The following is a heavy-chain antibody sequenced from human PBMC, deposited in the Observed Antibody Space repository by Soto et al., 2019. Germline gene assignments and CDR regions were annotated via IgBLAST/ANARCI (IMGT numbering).Heavy chain of an antibody. CDR1: GFSVSSTY. CDR2: IYSGGST. J-gene: IGHJ6*02. CDR3: ARYRALGV. Sequence: EVQLVNSGGGLIQPGGSLRLSCAASGFSVSSTYMSWVRQAPGKGLEWVSVIYSGGSTYYADSVKGRFTISRDNSKNTVYLHMNSLKAEDTAVYYCARYRALGVWGQGTTVTVSS. D-gene: IGHD7-27*01. V-gene: IGHV3-53*01.